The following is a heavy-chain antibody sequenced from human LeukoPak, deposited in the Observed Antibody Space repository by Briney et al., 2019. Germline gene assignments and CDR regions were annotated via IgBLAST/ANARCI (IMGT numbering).Heavy chain of an antibody. V-gene: IGHV4-59*08. CDR1: GGSISSYY. D-gene: IGHD3-9*01. J-gene: IGHJ5*02. CDR2: IYYSGSN. Sequence: SETLSLTCTVSGGSISSYYWRWIRQPPGKGLEWIGYIYYSGSNNYHPSLKSRVTISVDTSKNQFCLKLSSVTAADTAVYYCARRRYDILTATRGDWFDPWGQGTLVTVSS. CDR3: ARRRYDILTATRGDWFDP.